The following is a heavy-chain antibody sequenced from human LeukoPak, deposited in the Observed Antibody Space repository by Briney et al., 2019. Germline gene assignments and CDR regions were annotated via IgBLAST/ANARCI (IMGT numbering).Heavy chain of an antibody. CDR2: INTDGSST. CDR1: GFTFSSNW. D-gene: IGHD4-17*01. V-gene: IGHV3-74*01. J-gene: IGHJ5*02. Sequence: GGSLRLSCAASGFTFSSNWMHWVRQAPGKGLAWVSRINTDGSSTTYADSVKGRFTISRDNAKNTLYLQMNSLRAEDTAVYFCARGDGDYADHWGQGTLVIVSS. CDR3: ARGDGDYADH.